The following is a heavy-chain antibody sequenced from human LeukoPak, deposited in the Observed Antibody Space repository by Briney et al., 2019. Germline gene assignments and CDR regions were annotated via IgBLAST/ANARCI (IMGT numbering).Heavy chain of an antibody. V-gene: IGHV3-48*03. Sequence: GGSLRLSCAASGFTFSIYEMNWVRQAPGKGLEWVSYIASSGSRTYYADSVKGRFTISRDNAKNSLYLQMNSLRAEDTAVYYCAKMVHAYYYYMDVWGKGTTVTVSS. CDR3: AKMVHAYYYYMDV. CDR2: IASSGSRT. CDR1: GFTFSIYE. D-gene: IGHD2-8*01. J-gene: IGHJ6*03.